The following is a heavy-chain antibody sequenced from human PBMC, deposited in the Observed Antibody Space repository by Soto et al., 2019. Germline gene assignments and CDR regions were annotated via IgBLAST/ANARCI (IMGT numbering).Heavy chain of an antibody. V-gene: IGHV3-11*04. D-gene: IGHD6-13*01. CDR3: AREKDSSSWYGGSYYYYYGMDV. J-gene: IGHJ6*02. Sequence: PGGSLRLSCAASGFTFSDYYMSWIRQAPGKGLEWVSYISSSGSTIYYADSVKGRFTISRDNAKNSLYLQMNSLRAEDTAVYYCAREKDSSSWYGGSYYYYYGMDVWGQGTTVTVSS. CDR1: GFTFSDYY. CDR2: ISSSGSTI.